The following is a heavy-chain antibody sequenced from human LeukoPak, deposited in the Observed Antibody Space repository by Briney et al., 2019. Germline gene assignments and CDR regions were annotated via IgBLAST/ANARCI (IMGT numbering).Heavy chain of an antibody. CDR3: ARRLHDSGSYSADY. V-gene: IGHV3-30*02. CDR1: GFTFSSFD. J-gene: IGHJ4*02. Sequence: TGGSLRLSCAPSGFTFSSFDMHRVRQRPDKGLEWVAFIKFDGSQKYYADSVRGRLTVSRYNSRNMLYLQLDSLRDDDTAVYFCARRLHDSGSYSADYWGQGTLVTVSS. CDR2: IKFDGSQK. D-gene: IGHD3-10*01.